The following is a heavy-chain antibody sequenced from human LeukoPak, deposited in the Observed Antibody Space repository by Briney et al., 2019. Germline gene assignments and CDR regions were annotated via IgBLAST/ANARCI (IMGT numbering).Heavy chain of an antibody. CDR3: ARRYYYNLGSFPFDF. CDR1: GGPFSGYF. CDR2: IHNSGTT. Sequence: PSETLSPTCAVSGGPFSGYFWSWIRQPPGKGLEWIGEIHNSGTTNYNPSLNSRVTISEDTSKNQFYLNLSSVTAADTAVYYCARRYYYNLGSFPFDFWGQGTLVTVSS. V-gene: IGHV4-34*01. D-gene: IGHD3-10*01. J-gene: IGHJ4*02.